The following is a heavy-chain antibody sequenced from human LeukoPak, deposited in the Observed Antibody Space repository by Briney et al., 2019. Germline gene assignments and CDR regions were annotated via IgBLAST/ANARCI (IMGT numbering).Heavy chain of an antibody. Sequence: PSETLSLTCTVSGGYVITNSHYWGWIRQTPGKGLEWIASIYYDGDSYYNPSLKSRVTISVVTSKNQFSLNLRSVTAADTAVYYCASRPSIVKVYMDVWGKGTTVTVSS. CDR2: IYYDGDS. J-gene: IGHJ6*03. CDR3: ASRPSIVKVYMDV. V-gene: IGHV4-39*01. D-gene: IGHD2-15*01. CDR1: GGYVITNSHY.